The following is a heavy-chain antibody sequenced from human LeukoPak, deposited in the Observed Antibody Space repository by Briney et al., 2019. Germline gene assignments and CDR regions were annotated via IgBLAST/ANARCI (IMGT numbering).Heavy chain of an antibody. Sequence: SETLSLTCTVSGGSISSSSYYWGWIRQPPGKGLEWIGSIYYSGSTYYNPSLKSRVTISVDTSKNQFSLKLSSVTAADTAVYYCARGFGTNGGAFDIWGQGTMVTVSS. J-gene: IGHJ3*02. V-gene: IGHV4-39*07. D-gene: IGHD3-10*01. CDR3: ARGFGTNGGAFDI. CDR2: IYYSGST. CDR1: GGSISSSSYY.